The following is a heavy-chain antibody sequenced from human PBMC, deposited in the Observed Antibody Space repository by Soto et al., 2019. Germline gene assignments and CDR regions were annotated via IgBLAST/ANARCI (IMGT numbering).Heavy chain of an antibody. J-gene: IGHJ4*02. Sequence: GGSLRLSCAASGFTFSSYWMSWVRQAPGKGLEWVANIKQDGSEKYYVDSVKGRFTISRDNAKNSLYLRMNSLRAEDTAVYYCARDFSSSGWYEGYWGQGTLVTVSS. CDR3: ARDFSSSGWYEGY. CDR2: IKQDGSEK. CDR1: GFTFSSYW. V-gene: IGHV3-7*01. D-gene: IGHD6-19*01.